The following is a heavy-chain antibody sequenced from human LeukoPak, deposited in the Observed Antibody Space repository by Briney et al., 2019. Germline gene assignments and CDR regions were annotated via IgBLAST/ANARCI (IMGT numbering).Heavy chain of an antibody. J-gene: IGHJ6*02. V-gene: IGHV7-4-1*02. CDR2: INTNTGNP. Sequence: ASVKVSCKASGYTFTSYAMNWVRQAPGQGLEWMGWINTNTGNPTYARGFTGRFVFSLDTSVSTTYLQISSLKAEDTAVYYCARGPFDYGDYRPNYYYYYGMDVWGQGTTVTVSS. CDR1: GYTFTSYA. CDR3: ARGPFDYGDYRPNYYYYYGMDV. D-gene: IGHD4-17*01.